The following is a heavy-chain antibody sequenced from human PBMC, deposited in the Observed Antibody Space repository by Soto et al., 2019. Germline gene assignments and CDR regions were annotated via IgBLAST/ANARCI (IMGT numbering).Heavy chain of an antibody. CDR1: GFTFTSSA. CDR3: ARDQSAYYDFWSGFHNYYGMDV. D-gene: IGHD3-3*01. J-gene: IGHJ6*02. V-gene: IGHV1-58*01. CDR2: IVVGSGNT. Sequence: SVKVSCKASGFTFTSSAVQWVRQARGQRLEWIGWIVVGSGNTNYAQKFQERVTMTRDTSISTAYMELSRLRSDDTAVYYCARDQSAYYDFWSGFHNYYGMDVWGQGTTVTVSS.